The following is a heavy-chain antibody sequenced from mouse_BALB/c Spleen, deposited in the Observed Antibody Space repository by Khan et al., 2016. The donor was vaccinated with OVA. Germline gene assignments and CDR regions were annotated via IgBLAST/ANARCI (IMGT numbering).Heavy chain of an antibody. D-gene: IGHD2-10*02. V-gene: IGHV1S81*02. J-gene: IGHJ3*01. CDR3: TRGGYGSLAY. CDR1: GYTFTSYW. Sequence: QLQQPGAELVKPGASVKLSCKASGYTFTSYWMHWVKQRPGQGLDWIGYINPSDGRSHYNEKFKNKATLTVDKSSSTASMQLSSLTSEDSAVYFCTRGGYGSLAYWGQGTLVTVSA. CDR2: INPSDGRS.